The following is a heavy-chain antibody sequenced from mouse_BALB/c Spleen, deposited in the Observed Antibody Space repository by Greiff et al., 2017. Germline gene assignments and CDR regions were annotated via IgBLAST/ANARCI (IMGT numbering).Heavy chain of an antibody. V-gene: IGHV1-4*02. CDR3: ARIYNYAMDY. Sequence: VQLQQSAAELARPGASVKMSCKASGYTFTSYTMHWVKQRPGQGLEWIGYINPSSGYTEYNQKFKDKTTLTADKSSSTAYMQLSSLTSEDSAVYYCARIYNYAMDYWGQGTSVTVSS. J-gene: IGHJ4*01. CDR1: GYTFTSYT. D-gene: IGHD2-1*01. CDR2: INPSSGYT.